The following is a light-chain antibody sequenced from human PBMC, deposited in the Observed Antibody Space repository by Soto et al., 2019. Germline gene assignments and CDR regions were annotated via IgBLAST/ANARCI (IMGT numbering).Light chain of an antibody. V-gene: IGKV3-20*01. CDR3: QQYGSSPGT. Sequence: EIVLTQSPGTLSLSPGERATLSCRASQSVRDSHLAWYQQKPGQAPSLLIYETSSRATGIPDRFRGSGSGTDFALTITRVEPEDVAMYFCQQYGSSPGTFGQGTKVEI. CDR1: QSVRDSH. CDR2: ETS. J-gene: IGKJ1*01.